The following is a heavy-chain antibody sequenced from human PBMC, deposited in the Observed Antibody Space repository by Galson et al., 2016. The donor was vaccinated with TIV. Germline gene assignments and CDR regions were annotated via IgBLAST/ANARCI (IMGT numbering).Heavy chain of an antibody. D-gene: IGHD3-22*01. CDR1: GYTFISHD. J-gene: IGHJ6*02. CDR3: ASPNYRSGYYGMDV. V-gene: IGHV1-8*02. Sequence: SVKVSCKASGYTFISHDINWVRQATGQGLEWMGNSTGYAQKFQGRVTMTSNISISTAYMELSSLRSEDTAVYYCASPNYRSGYYGMDVWGQGTTVTVS. CDR2: ST.